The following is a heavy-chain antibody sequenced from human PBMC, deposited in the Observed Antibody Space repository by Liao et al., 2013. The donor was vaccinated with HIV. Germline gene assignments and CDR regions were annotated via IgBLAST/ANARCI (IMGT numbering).Heavy chain of an antibody. D-gene: IGHD2-2*01. Sequence: QVQLQQWGAGLLKPSETLSLTCAVYGGSFSGYYWSWIRQPPGKGLEWIASIYYSGSTYYNPSLKSRVTMSVDTSKNEFSLKLSSVTAADTAVYYCARVSGXSSTSCCLAFDIWGQGTMVTVSS. CDR1: GGSFSGYY. CDR3: ARVSGXSSTSCCLAFDI. J-gene: IGHJ3*02. V-gene: IGHV4-34*01. CDR2: IYYSGST.